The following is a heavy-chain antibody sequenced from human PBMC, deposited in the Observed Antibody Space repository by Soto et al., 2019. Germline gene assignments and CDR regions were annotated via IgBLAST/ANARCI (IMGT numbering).Heavy chain of an antibody. J-gene: IGHJ6*04. CDR3: ARDDVLCDGGRCYGVPLDV. CDR1: GFTVSSKY. Sequence: PGGSRRLSCAASGFTVSSKYMSWVRQAPGKGLEWVSLIQSGGPTYYADSVKGRFTISRDTSENTVHLQMDSLRAEDTAVYYCARDDVLCDGGRCYGVPLDVWDKGTTVTVSS. CDR2: IQSGGPT. D-gene: IGHD2-15*01. V-gene: IGHV3-66*01.